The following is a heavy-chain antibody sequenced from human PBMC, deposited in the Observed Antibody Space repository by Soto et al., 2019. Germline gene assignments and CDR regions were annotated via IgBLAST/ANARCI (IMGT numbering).Heavy chain of an antibody. CDR1: GYSFTRFG. D-gene: IGHD3-16*02. V-gene: IGHV1-18*01. CDR3: ARDGGYRYSD. Sequence: QVQLVQSGAEVKKPGASVKVSCKASGYSFTRFGIAWVRQAPGQGLEWMGWISAHNGMTHYAQQFQGRVTMTTDTSTGTAYMELRSLKSDDTAVYFCARDGGYRYSDRGQGTLVVVSS. CDR2: ISAHNGMT. J-gene: IGHJ4*02.